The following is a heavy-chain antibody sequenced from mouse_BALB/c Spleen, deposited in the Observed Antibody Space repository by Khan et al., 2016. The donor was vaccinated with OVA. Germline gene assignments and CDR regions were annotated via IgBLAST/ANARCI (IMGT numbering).Heavy chain of an antibody. Sequence: VQLQQSGAELVKPGASVKLSCKASGYTFTSFWLHWVKQRPGLGLEWIGEIDPSDNYTNYNQKFKGKATLTLDKSSSTAYMQLSSLTSEDSAVYYCARSYFDGSSTCFGYWGQGTLVTVSA. CDR1: GYTFTSFW. V-gene: IGHV1-69*02. D-gene: IGHD1-1*01. CDR2: IDPSDNYT. J-gene: IGHJ3*01. CDR3: ARSYFDGSSTCFGY.